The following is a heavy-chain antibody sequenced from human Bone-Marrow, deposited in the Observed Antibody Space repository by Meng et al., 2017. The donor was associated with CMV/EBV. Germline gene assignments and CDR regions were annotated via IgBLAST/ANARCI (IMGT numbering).Heavy chain of an antibody. Sequence: SVKVSCKASGGTFSSYAISWVRQAPGQGLEWRGGIIPIFGTANYAQKFQGRVTITTDESTSTAYMELSSLRSEDTAVYYCARRLGDRENYYYGMDVWGQGTTVTVSS. CDR3: ARRLGDRENYYYGMDV. V-gene: IGHV1-69*05. CDR1: GGTFSSYA. D-gene: IGHD3-16*01. CDR2: IIPIFGTA. J-gene: IGHJ6*02.